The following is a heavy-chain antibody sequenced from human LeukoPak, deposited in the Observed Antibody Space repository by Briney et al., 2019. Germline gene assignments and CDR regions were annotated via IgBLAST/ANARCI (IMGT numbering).Heavy chain of an antibody. CDR3: TSLSGDFGFDY. Sequence: PGGSLRLSCAASGFTFSGSTLYWVRQASGKGLEWVCRIRSKANSYATAYAGPMRGSFTNCRDDSKNTGYLQMNNLKTEDTAVYYCTSLSGDFGFDYWGQGTLVTVCS. CDR1: GFTFSGST. CDR2: IRSKANSYAT. D-gene: IGHD2/OR15-2a*01. J-gene: IGHJ4*02. V-gene: IGHV3-73*01.